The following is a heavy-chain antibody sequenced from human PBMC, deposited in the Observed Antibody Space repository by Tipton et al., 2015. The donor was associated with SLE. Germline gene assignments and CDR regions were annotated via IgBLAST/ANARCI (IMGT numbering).Heavy chain of an antibody. J-gene: IGHJ5*02. D-gene: IGHD5-12*01. V-gene: IGHV4-39*07. CDR3: ARLREATGLFSKRGWLDP. CDR1: GGSIRSDTYY. CDR2: IYYSGST. Sequence: TLSLTCTVSGGSIRSDTYYWGWIRQPPGKGLEWIGGIYYSGSTYYNPSLKSRVTISVDTSKNQFSLKLSSVTAADTAIYYCARLREATGLFSKRGWLDPWGQGNLVTVSS.